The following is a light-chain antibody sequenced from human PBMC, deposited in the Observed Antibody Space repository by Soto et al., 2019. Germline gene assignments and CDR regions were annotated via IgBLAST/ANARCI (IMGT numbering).Light chain of an antibody. V-gene: IGLV6-57*01. J-gene: IGLJ3*02. CDR2: EDN. CDR1: RGSIASNY. Sequence: NFLLTQPHSVSESPGKTVIISCTRSRGSIASNYVQWYQQRPGSSPTTVIYEDNQRPSGVPDRFSGSIDSSSNSASLTISGLETEDEADYYCQSYDATNQVFGGGTQLTAL. CDR3: QSYDATNQV.